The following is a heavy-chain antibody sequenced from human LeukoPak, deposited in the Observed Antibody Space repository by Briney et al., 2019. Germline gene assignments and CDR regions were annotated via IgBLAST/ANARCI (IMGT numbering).Heavy chain of an antibody. J-gene: IGHJ4*02. V-gene: IGHV1-18*01. CDR2: IRVYNGNT. CDR1: GYTFTSYG. Sequence: ASVKVSFKPSGYTFTSYGINWVRQAPGQGLEWMGWIRVYNGNTNYAQKFKGRVTMTTDTSTNTAYMELRSLGSDDTAVYYCARGGSRVTTINILDYWGQGTLVTVSS. CDR3: ARGGSRVTTINILDY. D-gene: IGHD5-24*01.